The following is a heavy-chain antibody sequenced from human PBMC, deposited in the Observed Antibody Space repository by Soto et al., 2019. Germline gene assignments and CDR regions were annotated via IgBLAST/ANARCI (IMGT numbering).Heavy chain of an antibody. CDR2: INPNSGGT. V-gene: IGHV1-2*02. Sequence: GASVKVSCKASGYTFTGYYMHWVRQAPGQGLEWMGWINPNSGGTNYAQKFQGRVTMTRDTSISTAYMELSRLRSDDTAVYYCARVSHLSIAAAGTDYWGQGTLVTVSS. CDR3: ARVSHLSIAAAGTDY. J-gene: IGHJ4*02. CDR1: GYTFTGYY. D-gene: IGHD6-13*01.